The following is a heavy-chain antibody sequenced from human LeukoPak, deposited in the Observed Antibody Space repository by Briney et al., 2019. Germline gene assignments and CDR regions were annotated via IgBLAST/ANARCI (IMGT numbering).Heavy chain of an antibody. CDR3: ARVCSSGRCCDQ. CDR1: GYSISSGYY. CDR2: INHSGST. J-gene: IGHJ4*02. D-gene: IGHD2-15*01. V-gene: IGHV4-38-2*02. Sequence: SETLSLTCSVSGYSISSGYYWAWMRQPPGKGLEWIGSINHSGSTYYNPSLKSRVTVSVDTSKNQFSLRLSSVTAADAAVYYCARVCSSGRCCDQWGQGTPVTVSS.